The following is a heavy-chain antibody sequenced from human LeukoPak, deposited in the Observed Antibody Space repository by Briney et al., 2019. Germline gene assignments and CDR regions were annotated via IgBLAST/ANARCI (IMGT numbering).Heavy chain of an antibody. CDR1: GGSFSGYY. Sequence: SETLSLTCAVYGGSFSGYYWSWIRQPPGKGLEWIGEINHSGSTNYNPSLKSRVTISVDTSKNQFSLKLSSVTAADTAVYYCARHNCDRYYYGSGSIYYFDYWGQGTLVTVSS. CDR2: INHSGST. V-gene: IGHV4-34*01. J-gene: IGHJ4*02. CDR3: ARHNCDRYYYGSGSIYYFDY. D-gene: IGHD3-10*01.